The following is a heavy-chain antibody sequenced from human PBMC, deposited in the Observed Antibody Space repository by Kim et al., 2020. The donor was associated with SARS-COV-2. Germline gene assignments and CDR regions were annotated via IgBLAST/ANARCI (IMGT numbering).Heavy chain of an antibody. D-gene: IGHD3-10*01. CDR1: GFTFSSYS. J-gene: IGHJ4*02. V-gene: IGHV3-21*01. Sequence: GGSLRLSCAASGFTFSSYSMNWVRQAPGKGLEWVSSISSSSSYIYYADSVKGRFTISRDNAKNSLYLQMNSLRAEDTAVYYCARGVGSGSYYNGEHYWGQGTLVTVSS. CDR2: ISSSSSYI. CDR3: ARGVGSGSYYNGEHY.